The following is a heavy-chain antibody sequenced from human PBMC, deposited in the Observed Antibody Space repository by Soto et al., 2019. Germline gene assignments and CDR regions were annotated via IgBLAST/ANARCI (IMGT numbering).Heavy chain of an antibody. J-gene: IGHJ4*02. D-gene: IGHD1-26*01. CDR3: ARLSGSYYNPPYYFDY. CDR1: GGSISSSSYY. Sequence: SETLSLTCTVSGGSISSSSYYWGWIRQPPGKGLEWIGSIYYSGSTYYNPSLKSRVTISVDTSKNQFSLKLSSVTAADTAVYYCARLSGSYYNPPYYFDYWGQGTLVTVSS. V-gene: IGHV4-39*01. CDR2: IYYSGST.